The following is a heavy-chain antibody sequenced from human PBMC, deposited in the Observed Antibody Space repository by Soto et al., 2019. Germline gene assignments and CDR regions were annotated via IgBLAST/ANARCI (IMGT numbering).Heavy chain of an antibody. CDR2: MASDGRTI. CDR3: ATAEVDY. CDR1: GFNFGNSW. Sequence: PGGSLRLSCAASGFNFGNSWMHWVRQAPGKGPEWVSRMASDGRTIQYVDSVKGRFTASRDNARSTLYLQMNSLRVEDTAVYYCATAEVDYWGPGTLVTVSS. V-gene: IGHV3-74*01. J-gene: IGHJ4*02.